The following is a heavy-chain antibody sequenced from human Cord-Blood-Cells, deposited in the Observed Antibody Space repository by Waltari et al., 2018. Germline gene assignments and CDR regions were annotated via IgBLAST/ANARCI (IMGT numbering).Heavy chain of an antibody. J-gene: IGHJ3*02. D-gene: IGHD2-2*01. CDR1: GFTFSSYG. CDR2: IRYDGSNK. V-gene: IGHV3-30*02. Sequence: QVQLVESGGGVVQPGGSLRLSCAASGFTFSSYGMHWVRQAPGQGLEWVAFIRYDGSNKYYAESVKGRFTISRDNSKNTLYLQMNSLRAEDTAVYYCAKDFGLCSSTSCYLSAFDIWGQGTMVTVSS. CDR3: AKDFGLCSSTSCYLSAFDI.